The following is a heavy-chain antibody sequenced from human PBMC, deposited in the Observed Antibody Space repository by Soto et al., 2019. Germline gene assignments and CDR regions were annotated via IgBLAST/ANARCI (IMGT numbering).Heavy chain of an antibody. CDR3: AKDRQPDGLWPFDH. V-gene: IGHV3-23*01. J-gene: IGHJ4*02. CDR1: GFTFSTYA. Sequence: PGGSLRLSCAASGFTFSTYAMSWVRQAPGKGLEWAAGLVGSGGGISYADSVKGRFTISRDNSNNMLYLQMRSLRVEDTAVYYCAKDRQPDGLWPFDHWGQGTLVTVSS. CDR2: LVGSGGGI. D-gene: IGHD2-8*01.